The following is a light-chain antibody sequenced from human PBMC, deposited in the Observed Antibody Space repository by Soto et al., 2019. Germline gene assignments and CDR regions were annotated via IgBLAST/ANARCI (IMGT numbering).Light chain of an antibody. J-gene: IGLJ2*01. Sequence: QSVVTQPPSVSGAPGQRVTISCTGSSSNIGAGYDVHWYQQFPGRAPKLLMYGNNNRPSGVPDRFSGSKSGTSASLDITGLQADDEAEYYCQSFDTRLKSVVFGGGTKLTVL. CDR1: SSNIGAGYD. CDR2: GNN. V-gene: IGLV1-40*01. CDR3: QSFDTRLKSVV.